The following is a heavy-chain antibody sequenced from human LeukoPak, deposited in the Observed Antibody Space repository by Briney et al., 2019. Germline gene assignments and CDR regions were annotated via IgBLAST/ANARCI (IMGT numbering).Heavy chain of an antibody. CDR1: GGSFSGYY. CDR3: ARGRCGYNWNFCGMDV. D-gene: IGHD1-7*01. CDR2: INHSGST. V-gene: IGHV4-34*01. Sequence: SETLSLTCAVYGGSFSGYYWSWIRQPPGKGLEWIGEINHSGSTNYNPSLKSRITISVDTSKNQFSLKLSSVTAADTAVYYCARGRCGYNWNFCGMDVWGKGTTVTVSS. J-gene: IGHJ6*04.